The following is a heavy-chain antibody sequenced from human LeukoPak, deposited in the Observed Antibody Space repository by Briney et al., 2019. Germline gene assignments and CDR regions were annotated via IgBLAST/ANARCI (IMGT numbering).Heavy chain of an antibody. V-gene: IGHV3-48*04. D-gene: IGHD3-16*01. CDR1: EFTFTGHN. CDR2: VSISSGTI. J-gene: IGHJ4*02. CDR3: ARAMSTFGGVRNYFDS. Sequence: PGGSLRLSCAASEFTFTGHNMNWVRQAPGKGLEWISFVSISSGTIYYADSVKGRFSISRDNAKSSLDLQMNSLRAEDTAVYYCARAMSTFGGVRNYFDSWGQGTLVTVSS.